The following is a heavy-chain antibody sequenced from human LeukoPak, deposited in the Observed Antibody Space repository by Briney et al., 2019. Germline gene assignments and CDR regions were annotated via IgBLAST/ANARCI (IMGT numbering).Heavy chain of an antibody. Sequence: PSETLSLTCAVYGGSFSDYYWTWIRQPPGKGLEWIGEINHSGSTNYNPSLKSRVTISVDTSKNQFSLKLSSVTAADTAVYYCARAAYCGGDCYSDYFDYWGQGTLVTVSS. V-gene: IGHV4-34*01. CDR2: INHSGST. CDR3: ARAAYCGGDCYSDYFDY. D-gene: IGHD2-21*02. J-gene: IGHJ4*02. CDR1: GGSFSDYY.